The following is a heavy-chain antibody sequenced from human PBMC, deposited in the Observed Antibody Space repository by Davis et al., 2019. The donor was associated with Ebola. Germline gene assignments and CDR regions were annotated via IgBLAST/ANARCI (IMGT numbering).Heavy chain of an antibody. CDR1: GFTFSSYS. CDR2: ISSSSSYI. J-gene: IGHJ6*04. D-gene: IGHD6-6*01. V-gene: IGHV3-21*01. CDR3: ARGSSIAALGGMDV. Sequence: GESLKISCAASGFTFSSYSMNWVRQAPGKGLEWVSSISSSSSYIYYADSVKGRFTISRDNAKNSLYLQMNSLRAEDTAVYYCARGSSIAALGGMDVWGKGTTVTVSS.